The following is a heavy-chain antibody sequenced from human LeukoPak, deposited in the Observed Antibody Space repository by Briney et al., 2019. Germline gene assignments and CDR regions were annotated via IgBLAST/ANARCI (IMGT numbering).Heavy chain of an antibody. CDR1: GFTFSSYA. CDR2: ISSSLTTI. CDR3: AREVDRSFDWLPPDAFDI. J-gene: IGHJ3*02. V-gene: IGHV3-48*04. D-gene: IGHD3-9*01. Sequence: PGGSLRLSCAASGFTFSSYAMSWVRQAPGKGLEWVSSISSSLTTIYYADSVKGRFTVSRDNAKNSVSLQMTGLRVEDTALYYCAREVDRSFDWLPPDAFDIWGQGTMVTVSS.